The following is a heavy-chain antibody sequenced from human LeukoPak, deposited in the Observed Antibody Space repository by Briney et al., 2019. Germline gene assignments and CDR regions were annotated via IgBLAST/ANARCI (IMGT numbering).Heavy chain of an antibody. Sequence: GASVKVSCKASGYTFTSYGISWLRQAPGQGLEWMGCISAYNGNTNYAQKLQGRVTMTTDTSTSTAYMELRSLRSDDTAVYYCARALADVLRYLDWLLDAWGQGILVTVSS. CDR2: ISAYNGNT. V-gene: IGHV1-18*01. CDR1: GYTFTSYG. CDR3: ARALADVLRYLDWLLDA. D-gene: IGHD3-9*01. J-gene: IGHJ5*02.